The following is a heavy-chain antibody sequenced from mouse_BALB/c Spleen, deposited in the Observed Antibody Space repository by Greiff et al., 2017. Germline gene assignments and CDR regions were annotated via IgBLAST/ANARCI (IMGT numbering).Heavy chain of an antibody. V-gene: IGHV2-9-2*01. CDR2: IWTGGGT. D-gene: IGHD4-1*01. CDR3: VRDRGLGRGYFDY. Sequence: VQGVESGPGLVAPSQSLSITCTVSGFSLTSYDISWIRQPPGKGLEWLGVIWTGGGTNYNSAFMSRLSISKDNSKSQVFLKMNSLQTDDTAIYYCVRDRGLGRGYFDYWGQGTTLTVSS. J-gene: IGHJ2*01. CDR1: GFSLTSYD.